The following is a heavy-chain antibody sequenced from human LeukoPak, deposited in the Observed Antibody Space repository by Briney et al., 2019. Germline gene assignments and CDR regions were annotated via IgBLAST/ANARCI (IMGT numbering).Heavy chain of an antibody. CDR2: ISSSSSTI. CDR1: GFTFSSYS. Sequence: GGSLRLSCAASGFTFSSYSMNWVRQAPGKGLEWVSYISSSSSTIYYADSVKGRFTISRDNAKISLYLQMNSLRAEDTAVYYCARVVRGVIIMLDYWGQGTLVTVSS. D-gene: IGHD3-10*02. V-gene: IGHV3-48*04. CDR3: ARVVRGVIIMLDY. J-gene: IGHJ4*02.